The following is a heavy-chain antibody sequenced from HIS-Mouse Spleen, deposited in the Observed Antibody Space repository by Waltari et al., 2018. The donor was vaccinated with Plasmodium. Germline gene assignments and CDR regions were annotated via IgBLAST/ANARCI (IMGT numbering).Heavy chain of an antibody. V-gene: IGHV3-21*01. D-gene: IGHD6-13*01. CDR2: ISSSSSYI. CDR3: ARDRSAAALLGY. CDR1: VFPFRSYS. J-gene: IGHJ4*02. Sequence: EVQLVESGGGLVKPGGSLRLSCAASVFPFRSYSMNWVRQAPGKGLEWVSSISSSSSYIYYADSVKGRFTIARDNAKNSLYLQMNSLRAEDTAVYYCARDRSAAALLGYWGQGTLVTVSS.